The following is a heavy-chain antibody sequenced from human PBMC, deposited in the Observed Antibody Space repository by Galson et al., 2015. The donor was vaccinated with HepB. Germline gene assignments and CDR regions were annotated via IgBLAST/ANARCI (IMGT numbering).Heavy chain of an antibody. D-gene: IGHD6-13*01. J-gene: IGHJ1*01. CDR3: AREFTSGWDGSSWSFLH. CDR2: ISSSSTYI. V-gene: IGHV3-21*01. Sequence: SLRLSCAASGFTFSAYSMNWVRQAPGKGLEWVSYISSSSTYIYYADSVKGRFTISRDNAKNSLYLQMNSLRAEDTAVYYCAREFTSGWDGSSWSFLHWGQGTLVTVSS. CDR1: GFTFSAYS.